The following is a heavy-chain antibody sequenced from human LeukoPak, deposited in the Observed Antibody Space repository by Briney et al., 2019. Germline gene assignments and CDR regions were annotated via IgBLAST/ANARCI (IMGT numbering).Heavy chain of an antibody. D-gene: IGHD3-3*01. J-gene: IGHJ5*02. V-gene: IGHV3-23*01. CDR1: GFTFSNYA. Sequence: GGSLRLSCAASGFTFSNYAMNWVRQAPGKGLEWVSAISGSGGSTYYAGSVKGRFTISRDNSKNTLYVQMNSLRAEDTAVYYCAKLVPSDDFWSGYLRWFDPWGQGTLVTVSS. CDR3: AKLVPSDDFWSGYLRWFDP. CDR2: ISGSGGST.